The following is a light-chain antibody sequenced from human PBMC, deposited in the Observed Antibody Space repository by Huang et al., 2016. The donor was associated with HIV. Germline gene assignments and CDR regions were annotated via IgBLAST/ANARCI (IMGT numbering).Light chain of an antibody. CDR2: DTS. V-gene: IGKV3-11*01. CDR3: QQRSNWPPRLT. J-gene: IGKJ4*01. CDR1: QSVSSY. Sequence: EIVLTQSPVTLSLSPGERATLSCRASQSVSSYLAWYQHKPGQAPRLLIYDTSNRATGIPARFSGSGSGTDCTLTISSLEPEDFAVYYCQQRSNWPPRLTFGGGTKVEIK.